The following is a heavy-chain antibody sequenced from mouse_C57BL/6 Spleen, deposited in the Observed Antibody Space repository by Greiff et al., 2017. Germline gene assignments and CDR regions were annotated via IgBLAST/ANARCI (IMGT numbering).Heavy chain of an antibody. J-gene: IGHJ2*01. CDR3: AIKELGGY. V-gene: IGHV1-64*01. D-gene: IGHD4-1*01. CDR1: GYTFTSYW. CDR2: IHPNSGST. Sequence: VQLQQSGAELVKPGASVKLSCKASGYTFTSYWMHWVKQRPGQGLEWIGMIHPNSGSTNYNEKFKSKATLTADKSSSTASMHLSSLTSEDSAVYYCAIKELGGYWGQGTTLTVSS.